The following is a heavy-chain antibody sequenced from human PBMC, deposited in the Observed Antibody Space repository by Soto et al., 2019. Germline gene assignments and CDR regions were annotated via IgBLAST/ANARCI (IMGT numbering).Heavy chain of an antibody. CDR2: IYWDDDK. V-gene: IGHV2-5*02. J-gene: IGHJ4*02. Sequence: QITLNESGPPVVKPAETLTLTCTFSGFSLTTSGVGVGWIRQSPEKAPEWLALIYWDDDKRYSASLKSRLTITKDTSKNQVVLTMASVDPADTATYYCAHRILRTVFGLVTTTAIYFDFWGQGTPVVVSS. CDR3: AHRILRTVFGLVTTTAIYFDF. CDR1: GFSLTTSGVG. D-gene: IGHD3-3*01.